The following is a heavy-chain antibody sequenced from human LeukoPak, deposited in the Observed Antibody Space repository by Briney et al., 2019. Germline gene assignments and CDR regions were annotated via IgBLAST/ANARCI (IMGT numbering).Heavy chain of an antibody. J-gene: IGHJ3*02. Sequence: SETLSLTCTVSGGSISSYYWSWIRQPPGKGLEWIGYIYYSGSTNYNPSLKSRVTISVDTSKNQFSLKLSSVTAADTAVYYCARHPICSELGILCDAFDIWGQGTMVTVSS. D-gene: IGHD7-27*01. CDR3: ARHPICSELGILCDAFDI. CDR1: GGSISSYY. CDR2: IYYSGST. V-gene: IGHV4-59*01.